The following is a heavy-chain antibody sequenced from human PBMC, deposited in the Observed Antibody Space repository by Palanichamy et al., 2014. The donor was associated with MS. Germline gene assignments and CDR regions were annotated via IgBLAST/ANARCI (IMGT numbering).Heavy chain of an antibody. V-gene: IGHV3-33*01. CDR2: IWYDGSNK. CDR3: ARDRFRVVAATPLDY. CDR1: GFTFSSYG. D-gene: IGHD2-15*01. J-gene: IGHJ4*02. Sequence: VQLVESGGGVVQPGRSLRLSCAASGFTFSSYGMHWVRQAPGKGLEWVAVIWYDGSNKYYADSVKGRFTISRDNSKNTLYLQMNSLRAEDTAVYYCARDRFRVVAATPLDYWGQGNLVTVSS.